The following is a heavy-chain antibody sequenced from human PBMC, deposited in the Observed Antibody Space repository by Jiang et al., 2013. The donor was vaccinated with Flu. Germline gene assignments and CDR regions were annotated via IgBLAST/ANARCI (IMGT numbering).Heavy chain of an antibody. Sequence: GPGLVKPSETLSLTCTVSGGSISSYYWSWIRQPPGKGLEWIGYIFYSGSTNYSPSLKSRVTISVDTSKNQFSLKLSSVTAADTAVYYCARGGGWLPGAYYFDYWGQGTLVTVSS. CDR1: GGSISSYY. J-gene: IGHJ4*02. CDR3: ARGGGWLPGAYYFDY. D-gene: IGHD5-24*01. CDR2: IFYSGST. V-gene: IGHV4-59*12.